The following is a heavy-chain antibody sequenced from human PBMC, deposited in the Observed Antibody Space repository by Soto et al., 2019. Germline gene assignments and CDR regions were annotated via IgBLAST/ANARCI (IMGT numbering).Heavy chain of an antibody. D-gene: IGHD3-22*01. J-gene: IGHJ4*02. Sequence: QVQLQESGPGLVKPSETLSLTCTVSGGSISSYYWSWIRQPPGKGLEWIGYIYYSGSTNYNPSLTRRVPISVDTSKNQFSLKLSSVTAADTAVYYCARARWNYYDSSGYYLSPPNFDSWGQGTLVTVSS. V-gene: IGHV4-59*01. CDR3: ARARWNYYDSSGYYLSPPNFDS. CDR1: GGSISSYY. CDR2: IYYSGST.